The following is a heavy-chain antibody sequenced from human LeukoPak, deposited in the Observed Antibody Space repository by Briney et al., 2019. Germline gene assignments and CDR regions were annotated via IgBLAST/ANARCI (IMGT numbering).Heavy chain of an antibody. CDR3: SKDPRTGAVSGIFYFDY. CDR1: GFTFRNYG. V-gene: IGHV3-23*01. J-gene: IGHJ4*02. Sequence: GGTLRLSCAASGFTFRNYGMTWVRQAPGEGLEWVAVISGGGSYTNYADSVKGRFTISRDNSKNTLYLQMDSLRPEDTAVYYCSKDPRTGAVSGIFYFDYWGQGTLLTVSS. D-gene: IGHD6-19*01. CDR2: ISGGGSYT.